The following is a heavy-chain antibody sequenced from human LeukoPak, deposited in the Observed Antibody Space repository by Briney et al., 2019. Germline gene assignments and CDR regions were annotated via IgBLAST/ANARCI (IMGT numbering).Heavy chain of an antibody. Sequence: GGPLRLSCAASGLTFSNAWMIWVRQAPGKGLEWVGRIKSKTDGRTTDYAAPVKDRLALSRDDAKTTQYLPMNRLNTEETPGYHCSTFSNTPVVRGQNWGQVTLVTVSS. CDR2: IKSKTDGRTT. V-gene: IGHV3-15*01. CDR1: GLTFSNAW. J-gene: IGHJ4*02. D-gene: IGHD5-18*01. CDR3: STFSNTPVVRGQN.